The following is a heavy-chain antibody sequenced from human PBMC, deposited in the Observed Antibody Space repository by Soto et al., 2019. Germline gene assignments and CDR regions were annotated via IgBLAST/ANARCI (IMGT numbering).Heavy chain of an antibody. CDR1: GYTFTSYV. V-gene: IGHV1-3*01. CDR2: INAGDGNT. D-gene: IGHD5-12*01. CDR3: ARERHPYSSEKSGFCFADY. Sequence: QVQVVQSGAEVKKPGASVKVSCKTSGYTFTSYVIHWVRQAPGQRPEWMGWINAGDGNTKFSQKFHDRVTLTRDTFTSTADMVLSRLTSEDTAFYYCARERHPYSSEKSGFCFADYWGQGTLVTVSS. J-gene: IGHJ4*02.